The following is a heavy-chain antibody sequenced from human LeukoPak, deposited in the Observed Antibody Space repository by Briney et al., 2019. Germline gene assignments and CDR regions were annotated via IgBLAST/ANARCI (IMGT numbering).Heavy chain of an antibody. Sequence: KPSETLSLTCTVSGGSIRSHYWSWIRQPPGKGLEWIGCIHHSGSTNYNPSLKSRLTTSVDTSKNQCSLKLSSVTAADTAVYYCARVTDSTGVWAFDIWGQGTMFTVSS. D-gene: IGHD7-27*01. V-gene: IGHV4-59*11. CDR1: GGSIRSHY. J-gene: IGHJ3*02. CDR2: IHHSGST. CDR3: ARVTDSTGVWAFDI.